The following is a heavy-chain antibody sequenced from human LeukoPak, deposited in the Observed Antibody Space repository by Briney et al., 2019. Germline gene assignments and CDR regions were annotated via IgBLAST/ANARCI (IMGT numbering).Heavy chain of an antibody. CDR1: GGSISSSSYY. D-gene: IGHD3-22*01. J-gene: IGHJ3*02. V-gene: IGHV4-39*07. CDR2: IYYSGST. Sequence: SETLSLTCTVSGGSISSSSYYWGWIRQPPGKGLEWIGGIYYSGSTYYNPSLKSRVTISVDTSKNQFSLKLSSVTAADTAVYYCARGLDYDSSGYYATDAFDIWGQGTMVTVSS. CDR3: ARGLDYDSSGYYATDAFDI.